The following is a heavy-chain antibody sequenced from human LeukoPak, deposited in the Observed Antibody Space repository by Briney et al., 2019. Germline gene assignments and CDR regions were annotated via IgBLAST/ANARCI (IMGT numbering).Heavy chain of an antibody. CDR2: IYYSGST. J-gene: IGHJ4*02. CDR3: ARDLGRVRYSSG. CDR1: GGSISSSSYY. Sequence: SETLSLTCTVSGGSISSSSYYWGWIRQPPGKGLEWIGSIYYSGSTYYNPSLKSRVTISVDKSKNQFSLKLSSVTAADTAVYYCARDLGRVRYSSGWGQGTLVTVSS. V-gene: IGHV4-39*07. D-gene: IGHD6-19*01.